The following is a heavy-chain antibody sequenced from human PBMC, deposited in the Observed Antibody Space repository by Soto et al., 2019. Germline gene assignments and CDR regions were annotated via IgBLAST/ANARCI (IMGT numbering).Heavy chain of an antibody. Sequence: QVHLVQSGAEMKNPGASVKVSCKASGYTFTSYGISWVRQAPGQGLEWMGWISGFNDDTNHAQKLQGRVTMTKDTSTSTAYMELRSLKSDDTAVYYCARSGSYYPARNWFGPWGQGTLVTVSS. V-gene: IGHV1-18*01. CDR1: GYTFTSYG. CDR3: ARSGSYYPARNWFGP. J-gene: IGHJ5*02. CDR2: ISGFNDDT. D-gene: IGHD3-10*01.